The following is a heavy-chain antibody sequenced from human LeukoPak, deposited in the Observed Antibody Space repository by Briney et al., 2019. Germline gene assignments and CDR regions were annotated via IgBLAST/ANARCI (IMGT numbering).Heavy chain of an antibody. J-gene: IGHJ4*02. CDR1: GYSFTGYY. D-gene: IGHD1-14*01. Sequence: ASVKVSCKASGYSFTGYYMHWVRQAPGQGLEWMGWINPSSGGTNCAQKFQGRVTMTRDTSISTAYMELSGLTSDDTAVYYCGRKSANRKTSEFDYWGQGTLVTVSS. V-gene: IGHV1-2*02. CDR2: INPSSGGT. CDR3: GRKSANRKTSEFDY.